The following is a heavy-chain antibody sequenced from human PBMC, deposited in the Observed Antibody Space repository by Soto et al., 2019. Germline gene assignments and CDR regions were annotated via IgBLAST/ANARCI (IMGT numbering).Heavy chain of an antibody. J-gene: IGHJ4*02. CDR1: GFTFSSYL. Sequence: SSLRLSCAASGFTFSSYLMHWVRQAPGKGLEWVAVISYDGSNKYYADSVKGRFTVSRDNSKNTLYLQMNRRTAEETAVYYRASQSDYDDRTAIDSWGLXTLVPVSS. CDR3: ASQSDYDDRTAIDS. D-gene: IGHD4-17*01. CDR2: ISYDGSNK. V-gene: IGHV3-30*03.